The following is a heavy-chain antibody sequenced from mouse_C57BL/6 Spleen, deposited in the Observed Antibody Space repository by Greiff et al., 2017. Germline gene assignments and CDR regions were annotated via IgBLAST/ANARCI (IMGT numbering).Heavy chain of an antibody. V-gene: IGHV1-69*01. CDR2: IDPSDSYT. D-gene: IGHD2-3*01. CDR3: ARAAGWLLRGDAY. Sequence: QVQLQQPGAELVMPGASVKLSCKASGYTFTSYWMHWVKQRPGQGLEWIGEIDPSDSYTNYNQKFKGKSTLTVDKSSSTAYMQLSSLTSEDSAVYYCARAAGWLLRGDAYWGQGTLVTVSA. CDR1: GYTFTSYW. J-gene: IGHJ3*01.